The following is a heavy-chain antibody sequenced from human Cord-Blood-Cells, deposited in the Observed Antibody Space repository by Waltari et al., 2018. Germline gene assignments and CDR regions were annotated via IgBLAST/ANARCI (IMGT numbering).Heavy chain of an antibody. D-gene: IGHD1-26*01. Sequence: QVQLQESGPGLVKPSGTLSLTCAVSGGSISSSNWWSWVRQPPGKGLEWIGEIYHSGSPNYNPSLKSRVTISVDKSKNQFSLKLSSVTAADTAVYYCARTNSGSYSGDAFDIWGQGTMVTVSS. CDR3: ARTNSGSYSGDAFDI. V-gene: IGHV4-4*02. J-gene: IGHJ3*02. CDR2: IYHSGSP. CDR1: GGSISSSNW.